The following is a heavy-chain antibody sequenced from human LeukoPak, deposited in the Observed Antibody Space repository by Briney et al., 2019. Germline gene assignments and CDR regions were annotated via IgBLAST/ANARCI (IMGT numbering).Heavy chain of an antibody. CDR2: INIDGATT. Sequence: GGSLRLSWAASGFTFSGYWMHWVRQAPGKGLEWVSRINIDGATTNYADFVKGRFTISRDNAKNTLHLQMNSLRADDTAVYYCVRGAVGTGVWFDPWGQGTLVTVSS. J-gene: IGHJ5*02. V-gene: IGHV3-74*01. CDR1: GFTFSGYW. D-gene: IGHD1-26*01. CDR3: VRGAVGTGVWFDP.